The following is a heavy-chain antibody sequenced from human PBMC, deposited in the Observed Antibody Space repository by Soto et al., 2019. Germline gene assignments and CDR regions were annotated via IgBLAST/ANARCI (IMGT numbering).Heavy chain of an antibody. CDR3: ARVTYSGSYYGAFDI. CDR1: GYTFTGYY. D-gene: IGHD1-26*01. J-gene: IGHJ3*02. V-gene: IGHV1-2*04. Sequence: GASVKVSCKASGYTFTGYYMHWVRQAPGQGLEWMGWINPNSGGTNYAQKFQGWVTMTRDTSISTAYMELSRLRSDDTAVYYCARVTYSGSYYGAFDIWGQGTMVTVS. CDR2: INPNSGGT.